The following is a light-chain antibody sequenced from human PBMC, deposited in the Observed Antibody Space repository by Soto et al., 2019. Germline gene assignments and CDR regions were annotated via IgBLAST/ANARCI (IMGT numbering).Light chain of an antibody. Sequence: DIVMTQSPDSLAVSLGERATNNCKSSQSVLYSSNNKNYLAWFQQKPGQPPKVLIYWASTRESGVPDRFSGGGSGTDFTLTISSLQAEDVAVYYCQQYYSDPITFGQGTRLEIK. V-gene: IGKV4-1*01. CDR3: QQYYSDPIT. CDR2: WAS. J-gene: IGKJ5*01. CDR1: QSVLYSSNNKNY.